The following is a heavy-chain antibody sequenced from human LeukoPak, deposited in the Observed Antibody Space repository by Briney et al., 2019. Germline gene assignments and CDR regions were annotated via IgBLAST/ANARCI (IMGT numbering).Heavy chain of an antibody. CDR3: ARDAWYYYDSSAPGWFDP. Sequence: GGSLRLSCAASGFTFSSYAMSWVRQAPGKGLEWVSAISGSGGSTYYADSVKGRFTISRDNSKNTLYLQMNSLRAEDTAVYYCARDAWYYYDSSAPGWFDPWGQGTLVTVSS. CDR1: GFTFSSYA. J-gene: IGHJ5*02. D-gene: IGHD3-22*01. CDR2: ISGSGGST. V-gene: IGHV3-23*01.